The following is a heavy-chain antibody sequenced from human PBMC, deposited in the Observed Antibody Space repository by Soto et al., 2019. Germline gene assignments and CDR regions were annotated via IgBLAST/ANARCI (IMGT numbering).Heavy chain of an antibody. CDR1: GYTFTSYG. D-gene: IGHD3-22*01. CDR2: IGTYNGKT. CDR3: ARDSSSGYDT. J-gene: IGHJ5*02. V-gene: IGHV1-18*01. Sequence: QVQLVQSGTEVKKPGASVKVSCKASGYTFTSYGITWVRQAPGQGLEWMGWIGTYNGKTDYLQQFQGRVTMTTDTSTTTAYMELRSLRSDDTAVYYCARDSSSGYDTWGQGTLVTVSS.